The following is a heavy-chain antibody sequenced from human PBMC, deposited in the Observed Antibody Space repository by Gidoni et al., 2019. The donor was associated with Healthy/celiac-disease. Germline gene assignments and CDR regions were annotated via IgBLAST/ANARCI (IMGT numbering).Heavy chain of an antibody. Sequence: QVQLVESGGGVVQPGRSLRLSCAASGFTFRSYGMHWVRQAPGKGLEWVAVISYDGSNKYYADSVKGRFTISRDNSKNTLYLQMNSLRAEDTAVYYCAKDPRYVGSTLYYYYGMDVWGQGTTVTVSS. CDR2: ISYDGSNK. V-gene: IGHV3-30*18. CDR1: GFTFRSYG. D-gene: IGHD1-20*01. J-gene: IGHJ6*02. CDR3: AKDPRYVGSTLYYYYGMDV.